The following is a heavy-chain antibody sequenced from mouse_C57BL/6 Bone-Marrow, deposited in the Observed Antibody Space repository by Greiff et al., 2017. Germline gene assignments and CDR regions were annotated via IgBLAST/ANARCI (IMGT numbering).Heavy chain of an antibody. CDR2: IYPRSGNT. Sequence: VKLVESGAELARPGASVKLSCKASVYTFTSYGISWVKQRTGQGLEWIGEIYPRSGNTYYNEKFKGKATLTADKSSSTAYMELRSLTSEDSAVYFCASGGDYYGSSYFWYFDVWGTGTTVTVSS. CDR1: VYTFTSYG. CDR3: ASGGDYYGSSYFWYFDV. V-gene: IGHV1-81*01. J-gene: IGHJ1*03. D-gene: IGHD1-1*01.